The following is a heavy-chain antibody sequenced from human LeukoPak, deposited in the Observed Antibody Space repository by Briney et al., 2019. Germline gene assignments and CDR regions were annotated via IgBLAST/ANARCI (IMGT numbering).Heavy chain of an antibody. CDR2: VNGSGGSR. CDR3: AKGDQYVWGSYLGFDY. CDR1: GFPFNNYA. Sequence: PGGSLTLSCVASGFPFNNYAMGWVRQAPGKGLEWVLAVNGSGGSRYYADSVKGGFTISRDNSKHTLYLQMNSLRAEDTDVYYCAKGDQYVWGSYLGFDYWGQGTLVTVSS. J-gene: IGHJ4*02. V-gene: IGHV3-23*01. D-gene: IGHD3-16*01.